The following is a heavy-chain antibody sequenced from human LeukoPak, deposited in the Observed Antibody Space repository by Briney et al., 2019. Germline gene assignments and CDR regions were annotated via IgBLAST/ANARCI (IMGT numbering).Heavy chain of an antibody. CDR3: ARMISGYSSGWYDYGMDV. V-gene: IGHV4-59*08. Sequence: PSETLSLTCTVSGGSISSYYWSWIRQPPGKGLEWIGYIYYSGSTNYNPSLKSRVTISVDTSKNQFSLKLSSVTAADTAVYYCARMISGYSSGWYDYGMDVWGQGTTVTISS. D-gene: IGHD6-19*01. CDR2: IYYSGST. J-gene: IGHJ6*02. CDR1: GGSISSYY.